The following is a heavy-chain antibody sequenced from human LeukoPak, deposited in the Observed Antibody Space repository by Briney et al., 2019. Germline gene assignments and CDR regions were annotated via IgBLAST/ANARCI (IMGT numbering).Heavy chain of an antibody. CDR3: ARDNGDTAMPPVFDY. Sequence: KSSETLSLTCAVSGGSISSSDWWSWVRQSPGQGLEWIGEIYHSGNTNYSPSLKSRVTISSDKSKNQFSLRLTSVTAADTAVYYCARDNGDTAMPPVFDYWGQGTLVTVSS. CDR2: IYHSGNT. J-gene: IGHJ4*02. D-gene: IGHD5-18*01. V-gene: IGHV4-4*02. CDR1: GGSISSSDW.